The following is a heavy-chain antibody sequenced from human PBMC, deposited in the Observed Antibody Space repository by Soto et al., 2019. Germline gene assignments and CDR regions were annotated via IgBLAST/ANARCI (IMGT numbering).Heavy chain of an antibody. V-gene: IGHV4-59*12. CDR3: VRERWLQSVPANFDY. Sequence: SETLSLTCTVPGGSFSPNYWAWIRQPPGKGLEWVGYIYFGGTTSYNPSLKSRITINADTSKNQFSLQMNSVTPEDRAVYYCVRERWLQSVPANFDYWGQGTLVTVSS. CDR1: GGSFSPNY. D-gene: IGHD5-12*01. J-gene: IGHJ4*02. CDR2: IYFGGTT.